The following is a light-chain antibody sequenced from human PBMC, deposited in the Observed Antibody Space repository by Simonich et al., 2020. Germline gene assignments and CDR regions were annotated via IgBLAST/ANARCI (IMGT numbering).Light chain of an antibody. CDR3: MQALQTPFT. V-gene: IGKV2-28*01. CDR1: QSLLHSDGKTY. Sequence: DIVMTQTPLSLSVTPGQQASISCKSSQSLLHSDGKTYLYWYLQKTGQSPQLLIYLGSNRASGVPDRFSGRGSGTDFTLTISRVEAEDVGVYYCMQALQTPFTFGPGTKVDIK. J-gene: IGKJ3*01. CDR2: LGS.